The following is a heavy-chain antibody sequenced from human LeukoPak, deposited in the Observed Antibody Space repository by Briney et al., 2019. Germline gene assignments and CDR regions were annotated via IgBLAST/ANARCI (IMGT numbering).Heavy chain of an antibody. CDR2: ISDSVDST. CDR1: GFTFSNYA. Sequence: AGGSLTLSCAASGFTFSNYAMSWVRQAPGKGLEWVSGISDSVDSTHYADSVKGRFTISRDNSKNTLYLQMNSLRAEDTALYYCAKDLARIGARQSDYWGQGTLVTVSS. CDR3: AKDLARIGARQSDY. V-gene: IGHV3-23*01. D-gene: IGHD6-6*01. J-gene: IGHJ4*02.